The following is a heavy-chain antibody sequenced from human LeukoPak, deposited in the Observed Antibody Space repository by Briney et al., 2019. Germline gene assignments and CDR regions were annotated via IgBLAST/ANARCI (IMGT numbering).Heavy chain of an antibody. CDR3: ATSQGGPPRLDY. J-gene: IGHJ4*02. D-gene: IGHD3-16*01. V-gene: IGHV1-8*01. Sequence: ASVKVSCKASGYTFTSYDINWVRQATGQGLEWMGWMNPNSGNTGYAQKFQGRVTMTRNTSISTAYMELSSLRSEDTAVYYCATSQGGPPRLDYWGQGTLVTVSS. CDR1: GYTFTSYD. CDR2: MNPNSGNT.